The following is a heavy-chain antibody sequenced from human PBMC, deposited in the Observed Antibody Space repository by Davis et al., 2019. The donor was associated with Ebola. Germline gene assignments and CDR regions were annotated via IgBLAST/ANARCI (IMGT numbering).Heavy chain of an antibody. CDR1: GGTFSSYT. D-gene: IGHD3-22*01. V-gene: IGHV1-69*04. CDR2: IIPILGIA. CDR3: ARDLGDYYDSSGGMDV. J-gene: IGHJ6*02. Sequence: SVKVSCKASGGTFSSYTISWVRQAPGQGLEWMGKIIPILGIANYAQKFQGRVTITADKSTSTAYMELSSLRSEDTAVYYCARDLGDYYDSSGGMDVWGQGTTVTVSS.